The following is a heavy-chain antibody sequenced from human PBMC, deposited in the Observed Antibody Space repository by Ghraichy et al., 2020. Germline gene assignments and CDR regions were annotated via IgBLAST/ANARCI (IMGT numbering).Heavy chain of an antibody. Sequence: GGSLRLSCAASGFTFSSYSMNWVRQAPGKGLEWVSTIAATTGDIYYADSVKGRVTSSRDSAKNSLYLQLNSLRDEATAVYYCATPYYNYWSGYLPAGGMDVWGQGTTVTVSS. CDR2: IAATTGDI. CDR1: GFTFSSYS. D-gene: IGHD3-3*01. CDR3: ATPYYNYWSGYLPAGGMDV. V-gene: IGHV3-48*02. J-gene: IGHJ6*02.